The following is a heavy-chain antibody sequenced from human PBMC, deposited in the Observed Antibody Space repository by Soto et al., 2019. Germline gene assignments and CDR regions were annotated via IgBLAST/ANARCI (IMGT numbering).Heavy chain of an antibody. D-gene: IGHD1-1*01. V-gene: IGHV3-33*01. Sequence: PGGSLRLSCEASGFIFSNLGMKWVRQAPGKGLEWVARVWYDGSSKYYVDSVKGRFTISGDNFKETVYLQMNSIRAEDTGVYYCAREIDSNDDGMDVWGQGTTVTVSS. CDR2: VWYDGSSK. CDR1: GFIFSNLG. J-gene: IGHJ6*02. CDR3: AREIDSNDDGMDV.